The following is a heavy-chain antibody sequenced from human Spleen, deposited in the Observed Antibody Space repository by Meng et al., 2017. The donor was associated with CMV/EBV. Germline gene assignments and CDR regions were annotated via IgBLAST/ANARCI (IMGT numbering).Heavy chain of an antibody. D-gene: IGHD2-15*01. Sequence: SVKVSCKASGGTFSSFSLSWLRQAPGQGLEWMGRIITMINVTKYAQKFQGRVTISADTSTSTAYMELSSLISEDTAVYYCARDSRDIVVVDWFDPWGQGTLVTVSS. CDR3: ARDSRDIVVVDWFDP. J-gene: IGHJ5*02. CDR2: IITMINVT. V-gene: IGHV1-69*04. CDR1: GGTFSSFS.